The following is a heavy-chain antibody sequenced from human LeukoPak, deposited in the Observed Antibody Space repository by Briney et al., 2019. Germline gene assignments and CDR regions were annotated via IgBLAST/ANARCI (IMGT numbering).Heavy chain of an antibody. CDR2: TSPTSSYM. J-gene: IGHJ5*02. CDR1: GFTVSSNY. D-gene: IGHD4-23*01. V-gene: IGHV3-21*04. CDR3: VRDADGGNSWFDT. Sequence: PGGSLRLSCAASGFTVSSNYMSWVRQAPGKGLEWVSWTSPTSSYMYYADSVKGRFTISRDNAKNSLYLQMNSLRAEDTALYYCVRDADGGNSWFDTWGQGTLVTVSS.